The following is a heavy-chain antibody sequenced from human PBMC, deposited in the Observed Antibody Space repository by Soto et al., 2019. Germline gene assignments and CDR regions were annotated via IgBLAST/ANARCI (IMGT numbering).Heavy chain of an antibody. CDR3: ARGDSGYDPDRDYYYYYGMDV. D-gene: IGHD5-12*01. CDR2: IWYDGSNK. Sequence: GGSLRLSCAASGFNFSSYGMHWVRQAPGKGLEWVAVIWYDGSNKYYADSVKGRFTISRDNSKNTLYLQMNSLRAEDTAVYYCARGDSGYDPDRDYYYYYGMDVWGQGTTVTVSS. CDR1: GFNFSSYG. V-gene: IGHV3-33*01. J-gene: IGHJ6*02.